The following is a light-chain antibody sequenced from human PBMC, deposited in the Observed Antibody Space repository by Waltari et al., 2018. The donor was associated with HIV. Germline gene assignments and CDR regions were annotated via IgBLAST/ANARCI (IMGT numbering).Light chain of an antibody. CDR1: QDIRNL. CDR2: DAS. Sequence: DIPMTASPSSLSASIGDGVTLTRQASQDIRNLLNWYQQKPGKAPELLIHDASNLETGVPSRFSGSGSGTHFTLTISGLQPEDIATYFCQHYDGLPITFGPGTKLEVK. CDR3: QHYDGLPIT. V-gene: IGKV1-33*01. J-gene: IGKJ3*01.